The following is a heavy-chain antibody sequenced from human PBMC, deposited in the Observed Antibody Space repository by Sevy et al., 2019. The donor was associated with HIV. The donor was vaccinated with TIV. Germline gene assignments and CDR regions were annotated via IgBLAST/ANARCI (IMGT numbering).Heavy chain of an antibody. CDR2: IKQDGSEK. V-gene: IGHV3-7*03. CDR1: GFTFSSYW. D-gene: IGHD3-10*01. J-gene: IGHJ4*02. CDR3: ARVLTYYYGSGADY. Sequence: GGSLRLSCAASGFTFSSYWMSWVRQAPGKGLEWVANIKQDGSEKYYVDSVKGRFTISRDNAKNSLYLQMNSLRAEDTAVYYCARVLTYYYGSGADYWGQGTLVTVSS.